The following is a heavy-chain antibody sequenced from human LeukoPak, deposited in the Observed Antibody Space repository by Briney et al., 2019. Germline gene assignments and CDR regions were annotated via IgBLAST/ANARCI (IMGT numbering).Heavy chain of an antibody. V-gene: IGHV3-33*01. J-gene: IGHJ4*02. D-gene: IGHD6-19*01. Sequence: PGGSLRLSCAASGFTFSSYGMHWVRQAPGKGLEWVAVIWYGGSNKYYADSVKGRFTISRDNSKNTLYLQMNSLRAEDTAVYYCARGDKYSSGYYFDYWGQGTLVTVSS. CDR2: IWYGGSNK. CDR3: ARGDKYSSGYYFDY. CDR1: GFTFSSYG.